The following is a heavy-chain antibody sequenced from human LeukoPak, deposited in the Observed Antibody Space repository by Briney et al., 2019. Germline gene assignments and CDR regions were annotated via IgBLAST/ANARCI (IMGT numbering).Heavy chain of an antibody. V-gene: IGHV4-34*01. Sequence: KPSETLSLTCAVYGGSFSGYYWSWIRQPPGKGLEWIGEINHSGSTNYNPSLKSRVTISVDTSKNQFSLKLSSVTAADTAVYYCAKLTPGYYDSSGYYAHFDYWGQGTLVTVSS. D-gene: IGHD3-22*01. J-gene: IGHJ4*02. CDR1: GGSFSGYY. CDR3: AKLTPGYYDSSGYYAHFDY. CDR2: INHSGST.